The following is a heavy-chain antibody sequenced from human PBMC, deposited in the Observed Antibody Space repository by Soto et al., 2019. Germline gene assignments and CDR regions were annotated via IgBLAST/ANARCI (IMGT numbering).Heavy chain of an antibody. Sequence: QVQLQQWGAGLLKPSETLSLTCAVYGGSFSGYYWSWIRQPPGKGLEWIGEINHSGSTNYNPSLKGRVTISVDTSKNQFSLKLSSVTAADTAVYYCARGVVYCSGGSCYDEYNWFDPWGQGTLVTVSS. CDR1: GGSFSGYY. CDR3: ARGVVYCSGGSCYDEYNWFDP. CDR2: INHSGST. D-gene: IGHD2-15*01. J-gene: IGHJ5*02. V-gene: IGHV4-34*01.